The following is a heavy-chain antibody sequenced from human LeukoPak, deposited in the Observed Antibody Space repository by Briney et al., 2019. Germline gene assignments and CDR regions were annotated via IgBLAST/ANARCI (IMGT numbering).Heavy chain of an antibody. CDR1: GGSISSYY. J-gene: IGHJ4*02. CDR3: ARGARMATMPIDY. D-gene: IGHD5-24*01. Sequence: PSETLSLTCTVSGGSISSYYWSWIRQPPGKGLEWIGYIYYSGSTNYIPSLKSRVTISVDTSKNQFSLKLSSVTAADTAVYYCARGARMATMPIDYWGQGTLVTVSS. V-gene: IGHV4-59*01. CDR2: IYYSGST.